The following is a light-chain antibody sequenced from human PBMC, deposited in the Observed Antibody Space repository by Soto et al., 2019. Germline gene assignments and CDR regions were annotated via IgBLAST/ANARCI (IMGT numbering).Light chain of an antibody. Sequence: VMTQSPATLSVSPGERATLSCRASQSVNSNLAWYQQKPGQAPRLLIYTASARATGIPARFSGSGSGTEFTLTISSLQSEDFAVYYCQQHNNWPRTFGQGTKV. CDR3: QQHNNWPRT. CDR2: TAS. V-gene: IGKV3-15*01. CDR1: QSVNSN. J-gene: IGKJ1*01.